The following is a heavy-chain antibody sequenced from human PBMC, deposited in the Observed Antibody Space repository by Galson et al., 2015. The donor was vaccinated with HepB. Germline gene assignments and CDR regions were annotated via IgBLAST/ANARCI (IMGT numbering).Heavy chain of an antibody. J-gene: IGHJ6*03. D-gene: IGHD2-8*02. CDR2: INPNSGVT. CDR1: GYTFTAYF. CDR3: AREGTGSGNYHMDA. V-gene: IGHV1-2*06. Sequence: SVKVYCKASGYTFTAYFMHWVRQAPGQGLEWMGRINPNSGVTRFAQNFQGRVTMTRDTSSSTDYMDLSSLRPDDTAVYYCAREGTGSGNYHMDAWGNGTKVTVSS.